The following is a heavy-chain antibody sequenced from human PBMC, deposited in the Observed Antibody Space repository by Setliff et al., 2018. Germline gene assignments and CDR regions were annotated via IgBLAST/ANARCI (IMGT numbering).Heavy chain of an antibody. Sequence: SETLSLTCTVSGGSISSSSYYWGWIRQPPGKGLEWIGSIHYSGSTYYNPSLKSRVTISIDTSKNQFSLKLSSVTAADTAVYYCARKKTVYWYYGMDVWGQGTTVTVSS. V-gene: IGHV4-39*07. J-gene: IGHJ6*02. CDR3: ARKKTVYWYYGMDV. CDR2: IHYSGST. D-gene: IGHD2-15*01. CDR1: GGSISSSSYY.